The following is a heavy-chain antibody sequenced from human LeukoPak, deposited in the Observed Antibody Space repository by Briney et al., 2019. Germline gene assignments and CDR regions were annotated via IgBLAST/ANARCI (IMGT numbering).Heavy chain of an antibody. CDR3: ARRYCSGGSCYSGKSRFDP. Sequence: ASVKVSCKASGYTFTSYDINWVRQATGQGLEWMGWMNPNSGNTGYAQKFQGRVTMTRNTSISTAYMELSSLRSEDTAVYYCARRYCSGGSCYSGKSRFDPWGQGTLVTVSS. CDR2: MNPNSGNT. V-gene: IGHV1-8*01. CDR1: GYTFTSYD. D-gene: IGHD2-15*01. J-gene: IGHJ5*02.